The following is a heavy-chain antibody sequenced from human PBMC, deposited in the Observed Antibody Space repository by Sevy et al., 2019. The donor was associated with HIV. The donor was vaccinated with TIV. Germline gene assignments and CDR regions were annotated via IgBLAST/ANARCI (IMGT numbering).Heavy chain of an antibody. CDR3: TRDRGSILYGMDV. J-gene: IGHJ6*02. V-gene: IGHV3-49*03. CDR2: IRSKAYGGTT. Sequence: GGSLRLSCTASGFTFGDYAMSWFRQDPGKGLEWVGFIRSKAYGGTTEYAASVKGRFTISRDDSKSIAYLQMNSLKTEETAVYYCTRDRGSILYGMDVWGQGTTVTVSS. D-gene: IGHD2-15*01. CDR1: GFTFGDYA.